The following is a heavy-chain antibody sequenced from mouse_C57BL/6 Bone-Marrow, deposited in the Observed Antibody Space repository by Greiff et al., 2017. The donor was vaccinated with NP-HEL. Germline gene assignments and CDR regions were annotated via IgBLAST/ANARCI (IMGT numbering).Heavy chain of an antibody. J-gene: IGHJ2*01. V-gene: IGHV1-72*01. CDR2: IDPNSGGT. Sequence: VQLQQPGAELVKPGASVKLSCKASGYTFTSYWMHWVKQRPGRGLEWIGRIDPNSGGTKYNEKFKGKATLTVDKPSSTAYMQLSSLTSEDSAVYYCAREWGLIYYYGSSFDYWGQGTTLTVSS. CDR1: GYTFTSYW. D-gene: IGHD1-1*01. CDR3: AREWGLIYYYGSSFDY.